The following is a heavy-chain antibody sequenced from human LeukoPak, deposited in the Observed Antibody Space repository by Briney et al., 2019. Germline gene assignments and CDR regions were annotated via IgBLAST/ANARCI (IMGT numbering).Heavy chain of an antibody. V-gene: IGHV4-39*07. CDR3: AREIAAAGTVANNFDY. CDR2: IYYSGST. CDR1: GGSISSSSYY. Sequence: SETLSLTCTVSGGSISSSSYYWGWIRQPPGKGLEWIGSIYYSGSTYYNPSLKSRVTISVDTSKNQFSLKLSSVTAADTAVYYCAREIAAAGTVANNFDYWGQGTLVTVSS. D-gene: IGHD6-13*01. J-gene: IGHJ4*02.